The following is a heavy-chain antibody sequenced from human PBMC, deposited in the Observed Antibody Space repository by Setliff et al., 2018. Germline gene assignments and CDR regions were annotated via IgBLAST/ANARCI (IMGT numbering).Heavy chain of an antibody. Sequence: ASVKVSCKASGYTFSNYGITWVRQAPGQGLEWMGWISGYSGNTNYAYKVQGRVTLTTDTSTGTAYMELSSLTFDDTAVYFCSRLVRYCTATSCQRLSGGEFWGQGTLVTVSS. CDR3: SRLVRYCTATSCQRLSGGEF. J-gene: IGHJ4*02. CDR1: GYTFSNYG. CDR2: ISGYSGNT. V-gene: IGHV1-18*01. D-gene: IGHD2-2*01.